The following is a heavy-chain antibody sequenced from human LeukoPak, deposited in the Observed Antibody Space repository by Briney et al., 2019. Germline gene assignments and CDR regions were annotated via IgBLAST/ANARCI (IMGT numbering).Heavy chain of an antibody. V-gene: IGHV3-48*03. Sequence: GGSLRLSCAASGFNFSSYEMIWVRQAPGKGLEWISYISTSGSTIYYGDSVEGRFTISRDNAKNSLYLQMNSLRAEDTAVYYCGRGDYGSSWYLDHWGQGTLVTVSS. J-gene: IGHJ4*02. CDR3: GRGDYGSSWYLDH. CDR1: GFNFSSYE. CDR2: ISTSGSTI. D-gene: IGHD6-13*01.